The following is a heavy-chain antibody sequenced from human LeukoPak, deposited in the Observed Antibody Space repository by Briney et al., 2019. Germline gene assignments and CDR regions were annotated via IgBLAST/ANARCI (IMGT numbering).Heavy chain of an antibody. CDR1: GGSISSYY. CDR3: ARVRLWLYAFDI. V-gene: IGHV4-59*01. D-gene: IGHD5-18*01. J-gene: IGHJ3*02. CDR2: IYYSGST. Sequence: SETLSLTCTVSGGSISSYYWSWIRQPPGKGLEWIGYIYYSGSTNYNPSLESRVTISVDTSKNQFSLKLSSVTAADTAVYYCARVRLWLYAFDIWGQGTMGTVSS.